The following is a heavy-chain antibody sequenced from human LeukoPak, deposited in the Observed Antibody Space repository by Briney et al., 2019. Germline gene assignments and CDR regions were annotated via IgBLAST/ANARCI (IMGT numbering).Heavy chain of an antibody. CDR3: GRGLYDSSGYSPILDY. V-gene: IGHV3-53*01. J-gene: IGHJ4*02. Sequence: GGSLRLSCAASVFTVSNNYMSWVRQAPGKELEWVSVIYSGGTYYADSVKGRFTISRDNSKNTLYLQMNSLRAEDTAVYYCGRGLYDSSGYSPILDYWGQGTLVTVSS. CDR1: VFTVSNNY. CDR2: IYSGGT. D-gene: IGHD3-22*01.